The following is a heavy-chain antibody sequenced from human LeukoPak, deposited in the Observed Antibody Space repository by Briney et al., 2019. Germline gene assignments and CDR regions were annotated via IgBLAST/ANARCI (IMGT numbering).Heavy chain of an antibody. CDR3: ARGTEHYYYYYYMDV. CDR1: GFTFDDFA. D-gene: IGHD1-1*01. Sequence: GGSLRLSCAASGFTFDDFAMHWVRQAPGKGLEWVSGITWNSGSIGYADSVKGRFTISRDNAKNSLYLQMNSLRAEDTAVYYCARGTEHYYYYYYMDVWGKGTTVTVSS. J-gene: IGHJ6*03. CDR2: ITWNSGSI. V-gene: IGHV3-9*01.